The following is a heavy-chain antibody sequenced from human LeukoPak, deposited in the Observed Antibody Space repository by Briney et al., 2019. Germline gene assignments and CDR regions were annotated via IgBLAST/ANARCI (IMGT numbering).Heavy chain of an antibody. D-gene: IGHD3-22*01. J-gene: IGHJ4*02. CDR3: ARGIQTQTYYYDSRGYYPFDY. CDR2: INHSGST. Sequence: SETLSLTCAVYGGSFSGYYWSWIRQPPGKGLEWIGEINHSGSTNYNPSLKSRVTISVDTSKNQFSLKLSSVTAADTAVYYCARGIQTQTYYYDSRGYYPFDYWGQGTLVTVSS. V-gene: IGHV4-34*01. CDR1: GGSFSGYY.